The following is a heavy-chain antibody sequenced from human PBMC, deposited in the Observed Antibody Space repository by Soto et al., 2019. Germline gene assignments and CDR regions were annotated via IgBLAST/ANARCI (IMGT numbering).Heavy chain of an antibody. CDR2: ISSSGSTI. V-gene: IGHV3-48*03. D-gene: IGHD5-12*01. J-gene: IGHJ5*02. Sequence: GGSLRLSCAASGFTFSSYEMNWVRQAPGKGLGWVSYISSSGSTIYYADSVKGRFTISRDNAKNSLYLQMNSLRAEDTVVYYCARAPMATIKNWFDPWGQGTLVTVSS. CDR3: ARAPMATIKNWFDP. CDR1: GFTFSSYE.